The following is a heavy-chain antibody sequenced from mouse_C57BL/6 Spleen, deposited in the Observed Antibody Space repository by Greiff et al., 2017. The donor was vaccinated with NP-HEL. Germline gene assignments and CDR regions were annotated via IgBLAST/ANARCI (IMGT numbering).Heavy chain of an antibody. CDR1: GFTFSSYT. V-gene: IGHV5-9*01. CDR3: ARQSNFGYFDV. Sequence: EVKLVESGGGLVKPGGSLKLSCAASGFTFSSYTMSWVRQTPEKRLEWVATISGGGGNTYYPDSVKGRFTISRDNAKNTLYLQMSSLRSEDTALYYCARQSNFGYFDVWGTGTTVTVSS. J-gene: IGHJ1*03. CDR2: ISGGGGNT. D-gene: IGHD2-5*01.